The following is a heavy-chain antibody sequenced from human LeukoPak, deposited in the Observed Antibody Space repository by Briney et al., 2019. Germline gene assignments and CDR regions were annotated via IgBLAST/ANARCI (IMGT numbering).Heavy chain of an antibody. Sequence: ASVKVSCKASGGTFSSYAISWVRQAPGQGLEWMGGIIPMLGTAHYAQKFRGRVTITADESTSTVYMDLSSLRSEDTAVHYCAIEGTLAPRAWGQGTLVTVSS. D-gene: IGHD6-6*01. CDR1: GGTFSSYA. J-gene: IGHJ5*02. V-gene: IGHV1-69*13. CDR2: IIPMLGTA. CDR3: AIEGTLAPRA.